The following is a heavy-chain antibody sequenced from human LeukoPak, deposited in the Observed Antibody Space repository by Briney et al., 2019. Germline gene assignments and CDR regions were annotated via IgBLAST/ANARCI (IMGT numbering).Heavy chain of an antibody. Sequence: SQTLSLTCAISGDSVSSNSAAWNWIRQSPSRGLEWLGRTYYRSKWYNDYAVSVKSRITINPDTSKNQFSLKLSSVTAADTAVYYCSRSFYYYYYYMDVWGKGTTVTISS. CDR3: SRSFYYYYYYMDV. CDR2: TYYRSKWYN. V-gene: IGHV6-1*01. J-gene: IGHJ6*03. CDR1: GDSVSSNSAA. D-gene: IGHD1-26*01.